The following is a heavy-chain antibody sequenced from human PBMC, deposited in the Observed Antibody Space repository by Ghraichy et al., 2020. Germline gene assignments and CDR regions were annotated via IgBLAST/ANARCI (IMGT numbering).Heavy chain of an antibody. D-gene: IGHD1/OR15-1a*01. J-gene: IGHJ4*02. CDR2: ISGAVST. V-gene: IGHV3-23*01. CDR1: GFTFSSYA. Sequence: GGSLRLSCAASGFTFSSYAITWVRQAPGKGLEWFSSISGAVSTYYADSVKGRFTISRDNSKNPLFLELNSLRAEDTAVYYCAKDRTSWGPTFSDYWGQGALVTVSS. CDR3: AKDRTSWGPTFSDY.